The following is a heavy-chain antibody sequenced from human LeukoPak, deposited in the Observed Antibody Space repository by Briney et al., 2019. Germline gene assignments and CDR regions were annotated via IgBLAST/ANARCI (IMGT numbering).Heavy chain of an antibody. CDR2: IYYSGST. J-gene: IGHJ4*02. CDR3: ARAGYITMVRGVIPPPDY. Sequence: PSETLSLTCTVSGGSISSYYWSWIRQPPGKGLEWVGYIYYSGSTNYNPSLKSRVTISVDTSKNQFSLKLSSVTAADTAVYYCARAGYITMVRGVIPPPDYWGQGTLVTVSS. CDR1: GGSISSYY. V-gene: IGHV4-59*01. D-gene: IGHD3-10*01.